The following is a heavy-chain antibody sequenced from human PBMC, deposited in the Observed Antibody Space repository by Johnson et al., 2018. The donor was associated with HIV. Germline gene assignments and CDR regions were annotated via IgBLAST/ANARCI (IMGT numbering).Heavy chain of an antibody. CDR1: GFSISNYW. D-gene: IGHD6-25*01. CDR3: AGVGAAGVDAFDS. CDR2: INWNGGST. J-gene: IGHJ3*02. V-gene: IGHV3-20*04. Sequence: VQLVESGGGLVQRGGSLRLSCSGSGFSISNYWMSWVRQAPGKGLEWVSGINWNGGSTGYADSVKGRFTISRDNAKNSLYLQMNGLRAEDTAVYYCAGVGAAGVDAFDSWGQGTMVTVSS.